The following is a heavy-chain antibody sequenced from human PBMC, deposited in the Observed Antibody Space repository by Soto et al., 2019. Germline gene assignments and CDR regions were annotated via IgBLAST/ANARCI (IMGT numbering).Heavy chain of an antibody. J-gene: IGHJ4*02. D-gene: IGHD2-21*01. CDR3: ARAGYWGDFDY. Sequence: EVQLVESGGGVVQPGGSLRLSCEGSGFHFRSFSMNRVLQTPWKGLELVSYITVNRKTIYYADSVKGRFTISRDDAQNSVYLQMNSLRAEDTAVYYCARAGYWGDFDYWGQGTPVTVS. V-gene: IGHV3-48*01. CDR1: GFHFRSFS. CDR2: ITVNRKTI.